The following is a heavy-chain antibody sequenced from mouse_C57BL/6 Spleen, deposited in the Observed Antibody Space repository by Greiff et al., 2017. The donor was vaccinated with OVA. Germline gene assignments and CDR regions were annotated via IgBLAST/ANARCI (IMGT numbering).Heavy chain of an antibody. CDR2: IDPETGGT. Sequence: VKLMESGAELVRPGASVTLSCKASGYTFTDYEMHWVKQTPVHGLEWIGAIDPETGGTAYNQKFKGKAILTADKSSSTAYMELRSLTSEDSAVYYCTRKKAYYSNYGGFAYWGQGTLVTVSA. J-gene: IGHJ3*01. D-gene: IGHD2-5*01. CDR1: GYTFTDYE. V-gene: IGHV1-15*01. CDR3: TRKKAYYSNYGGFAY.